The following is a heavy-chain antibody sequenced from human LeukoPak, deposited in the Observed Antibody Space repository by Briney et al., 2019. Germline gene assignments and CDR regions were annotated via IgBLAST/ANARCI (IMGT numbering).Heavy chain of an antibody. CDR3: ARGYCSSTSCYEVDY. J-gene: IGHJ4*02. D-gene: IGHD2-2*01. CDR2: INTNTGNP. Sequence: ASVKVSCKASGYTFTHYIINWVRQAPGQGLEWMGWINTNTGNPTYAQGFTGRFVFSLDTSVSTAYLQISSLKAEDTAVYYRARGYCSSTSCYEVDYWGQGTLVTVSS. CDR1: GYTFTHYI. V-gene: IGHV7-4-1*02.